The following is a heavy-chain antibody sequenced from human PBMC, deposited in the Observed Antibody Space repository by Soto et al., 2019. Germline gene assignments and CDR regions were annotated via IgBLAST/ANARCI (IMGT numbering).Heavy chain of an antibody. CDR2: ISSSSSYI. J-gene: IGHJ6*02. V-gene: IGHV3-21*01. Sequence: PGGSLRLSCAASGLTFSSYSMNWVRQAPGKGLEWVSSISSSSSYIYYADSVKGRFTISRDNAKNSLYLQMNSLRAEDTAVYYCARDEGLWTAYYYYGMDVWGQGTTVTVSS. D-gene: IGHD5-18*01. CDR1: GLTFSSYS. CDR3: ARDEGLWTAYYYYGMDV.